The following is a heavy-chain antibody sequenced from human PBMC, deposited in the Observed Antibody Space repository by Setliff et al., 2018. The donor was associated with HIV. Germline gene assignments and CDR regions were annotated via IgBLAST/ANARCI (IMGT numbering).Heavy chain of an antibody. CDR2: INAGNGNT. Sequence: ASVKVSCKASGYAFTSYAMHWMRQAPGQRLEWMGWINAGNGNTKYSQKFQGRVTITRDTSASTAYMELSSLRSEDTAVYYCARGFSVYSSSDPLLNWFDPWGQGTLVTVSS. CDR3: ARGFSVYSSSDPLLNWFDP. V-gene: IGHV1-3*01. J-gene: IGHJ5*02. CDR1: GYAFTSYA. D-gene: IGHD6-6*01.